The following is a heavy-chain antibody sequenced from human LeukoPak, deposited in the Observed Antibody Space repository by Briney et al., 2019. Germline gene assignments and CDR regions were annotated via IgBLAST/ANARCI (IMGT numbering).Heavy chain of an antibody. Sequence: GASVKVSCKASGYTFTSYDINWVRQATGQGLEWMGWMNPNSGNTGYAQKFQGRVTMTRNTSISTAYMELSSLRSEDTAVYYCAGEDRTYNWFDPWGQGTLVTVSS. J-gene: IGHJ5*02. V-gene: IGHV1-8*01. D-gene: IGHD1-14*01. CDR2: MNPNSGNT. CDR1: GYTFTSYD. CDR3: AGEDRTYNWFDP.